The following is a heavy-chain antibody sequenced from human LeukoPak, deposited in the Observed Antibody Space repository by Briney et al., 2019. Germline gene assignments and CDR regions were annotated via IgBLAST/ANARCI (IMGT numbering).Heavy chain of an antibody. J-gene: IGHJ4*02. CDR3: ANTILTGAL. CDR2: ISSSSHI. D-gene: IGHD2-2*02. Sequence: GGSLRLSCAVSGFTLSSYSMNWVRQAPGKGLEWVSSISSSSHIYYADSVKGRFTISRDNAKNSLYLQMNSLRAEDTAVYYCANTILTGALWGQGTLVTVSS. CDR1: GFTLSSYS. V-gene: IGHV3-21*01.